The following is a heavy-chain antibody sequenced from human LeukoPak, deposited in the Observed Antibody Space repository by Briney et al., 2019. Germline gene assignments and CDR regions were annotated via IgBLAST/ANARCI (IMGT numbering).Heavy chain of an antibody. CDR2: IIPIFGTA. CDR1: GGTFSSYA. J-gene: IGHJ3*02. CDR3: ATVNCSSTSCYPLAAFDI. D-gene: IGHD2-2*01. V-gene: IGHV1-69*01. Sequence: GASVKVSCKASGGTFSSYAISWVRQAPGQGLEWMGGIIPIFGTANYAQKFQGRVTITADESTSTAYMELSSLRSEDTAVYYCATVNCSSTSCYPLAAFDIWGQGTMVTVSS.